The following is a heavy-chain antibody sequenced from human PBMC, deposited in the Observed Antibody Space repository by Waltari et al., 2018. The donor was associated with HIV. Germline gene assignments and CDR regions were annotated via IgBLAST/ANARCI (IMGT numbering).Heavy chain of an antibody. J-gene: IGHJ6*02. CDR3: AKDIRYSLGDYYYYGMDV. V-gene: IGHV3-9*01. Sequence: EVQLVESGGGLVQPGRSLRLSCAASGFTFGDFAMHWVRQAPGKGLEWVSIISWNSGSIGYADSVKGRFTISRDNAKNSLYLQMNSLRAEDTALYFCAKDIRYSLGDYYYYGMDVWGQGTTVTVSS. CDR1: GFTFGDFA. D-gene: IGHD3-9*01. CDR2: ISWNSGSI.